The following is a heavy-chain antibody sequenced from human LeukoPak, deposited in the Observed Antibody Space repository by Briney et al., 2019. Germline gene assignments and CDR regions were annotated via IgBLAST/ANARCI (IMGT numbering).Heavy chain of an antibody. J-gene: IGHJ3*02. CDR3: ASLFLCYGCSRSSDDFDI. D-gene: IGHD6-6*01. CDR2: IKQDGSEK. V-gene: IGHV3-7*01. Sequence: PGGSLRLSCAASGFTFTTYWMSWVRQAPGKGLEWVANIKQDGSEKYYVDSVKGRFTISRDNAKNTLYLQMNSLRAEDTAVYYCASLFLCYGCSRSSDDFDIWGQGTMVTVSS. CDR1: GFTFTTYW.